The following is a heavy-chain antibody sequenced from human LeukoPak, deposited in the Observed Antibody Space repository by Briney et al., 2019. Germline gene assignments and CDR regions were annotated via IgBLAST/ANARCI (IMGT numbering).Heavy chain of an antibody. CDR3: AKDVSYASGAYQGYFDY. CDR1: GFTFSNYA. D-gene: IGHD3-10*01. Sequence: GGSLRLSCAVSGFTFSNYAMSWVRQAPGKGLNWASGISASGGITSYVDSVKGRFTISRDNSKNTLDLQMNSLRVEDTAVYYCAKDVSYASGAYQGYFDYWGQGTLVTVSS. V-gene: IGHV3-23*01. J-gene: IGHJ4*02. CDR2: ISASGGIT.